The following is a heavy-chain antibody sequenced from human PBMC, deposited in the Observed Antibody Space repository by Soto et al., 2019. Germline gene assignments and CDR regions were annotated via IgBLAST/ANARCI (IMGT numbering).Heavy chain of an antibody. D-gene: IGHD3-3*01. CDR3: ARVGVVLSYYYGMDV. V-gene: IGHV1-69*13. J-gene: IGHJ6*02. Sequence: ASVKVSCKASGGTFSSYAISWVRQAPGQGLEWMGGIIPIFGTANYAQKFQGRVTITADESTSTAYMELSSLRSEDTAVYYCARVGVVLSYYYGMDVWGQGTTVTVSS. CDR1: GGTFSSYA. CDR2: IIPIFGTA.